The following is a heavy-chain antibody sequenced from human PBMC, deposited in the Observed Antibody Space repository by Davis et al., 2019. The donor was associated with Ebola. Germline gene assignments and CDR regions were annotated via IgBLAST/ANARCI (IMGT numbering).Heavy chain of an antibody. CDR1: GGSISSYY. Sequence: GSLRLSCTVSGGSISSYYWNWIRQPPGKGLEWIAFIYYSGSTNYNPSLKSRVTISLDTSKNQFSLKVSSVTAADTAVYYCARGAYDAFDIWGQGTMVTVSS. J-gene: IGHJ3*02. V-gene: IGHV4-59*01. D-gene: IGHD3-16*01. CDR3: ARGAYDAFDI. CDR2: IYYSGST.